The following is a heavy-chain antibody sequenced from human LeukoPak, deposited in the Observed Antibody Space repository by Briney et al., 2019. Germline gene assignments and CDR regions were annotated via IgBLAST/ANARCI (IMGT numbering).Heavy chain of an antibody. J-gene: IGHJ4*02. V-gene: IGHV1-58*02. D-gene: IGHD2-2*01. Sequence: ASVKVSYKASGFTFNSSAMQWVPQARGQRLEGIGWIVVGRGHTNYAQSFQERVTITRDMSTSTAYMELSSLRSEDTAVYYCAAAPKGYCSSNSCRGDYIDYWGQGTLVTVSS. CDR2: IVVGRGHT. CDR1: GFTFNSSA. CDR3: AAAPKGYCSSNSCRGDYIDY.